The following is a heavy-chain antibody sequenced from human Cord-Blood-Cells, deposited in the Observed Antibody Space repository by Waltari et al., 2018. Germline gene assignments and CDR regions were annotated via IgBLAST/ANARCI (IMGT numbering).Heavy chain of an antibody. V-gene: IGHV3-21*01. Sequence: EVQLVESGGGLVKPGGSLRLSCAASGFTFSSYSMNWVRQAPGKGVEWVSSISSSSSYIYYADSVKGRFTISRDNAKNSLYLQMNSLRAEDTAVYYCATTTRAGFDYWGQGTLVTVSS. J-gene: IGHJ4*02. CDR2: ISSSSSYI. D-gene: IGHD1-7*01. CDR3: ATTTRAGFDY. CDR1: GFTFSSYS.